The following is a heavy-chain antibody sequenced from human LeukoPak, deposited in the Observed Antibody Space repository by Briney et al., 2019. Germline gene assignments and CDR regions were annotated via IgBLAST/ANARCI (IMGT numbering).Heavy chain of an antibody. CDR1: GYTFTGYY. V-gene: IGHV1-2*02. Sequence: GASVKVSCKASGYTFTGYYMHWVRQAPGQGLEWMGWIYPNSGGTNYAQKFQGRVTVTRDTSISTAYMELSRLRSDDTAVYYCAREAYDSGSFRTDYYYMDVWGKGTTVTIS. CDR3: AREAYDSGSFRTDYYYMDV. CDR2: IYPNSGGT. D-gene: IGHD3-10*01. J-gene: IGHJ6*03.